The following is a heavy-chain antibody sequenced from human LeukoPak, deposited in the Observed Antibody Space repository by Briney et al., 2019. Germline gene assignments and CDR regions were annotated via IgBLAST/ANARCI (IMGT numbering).Heavy chain of an antibody. CDR2: IYYSGST. Sequence: SETLSLTCAVYGGSFSGYYWSWIRQPPGKGLEWIGNIYYSGSTNYNPSLKSRVTMSVDTSKNQFSLKLSSVTAADTAVYYCARRWRAFDIWGQGTMVTVSS. CDR3: ARRWRAFDI. J-gene: IGHJ3*02. D-gene: IGHD2-15*01. V-gene: IGHV4-59*08. CDR1: GGSFSGYY.